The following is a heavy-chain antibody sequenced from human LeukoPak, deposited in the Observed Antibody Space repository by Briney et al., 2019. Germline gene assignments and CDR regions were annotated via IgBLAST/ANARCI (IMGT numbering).Heavy chain of an antibody. J-gene: IGHJ4*02. CDR3: ASTYSSGWYFFDY. CDR1: GGSISSYY. Sequence: SETLSLTCTVFGGSISSYYWRWIRQPPGKGLEWIGYIYYSGSTNYNPSLKSRVTISVDTSKNQFSLKLSSVTAADTAVYYCASTYSSGWYFFDYWGQGTLVTVSS. V-gene: IGHV4-59*08. CDR2: IYYSGST. D-gene: IGHD6-19*01.